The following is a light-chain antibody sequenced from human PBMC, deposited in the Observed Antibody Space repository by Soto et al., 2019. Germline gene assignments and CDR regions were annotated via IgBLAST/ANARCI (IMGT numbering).Light chain of an antibody. J-gene: IGKJ4*01. CDR2: GAS. V-gene: IGKV3-20*01. CDR3: QQYSDSPLT. CDR1: QTVSTNY. Sequence: EIVLTQSPGTLSLSPGERATLSCRASQTVSTNYLAWFQHKPGQAPRLLIYGASSRATGIPDRFSGSGSGTDFTLTINRLEPDDFAVYFCQQYSDSPLTFGGGTKVEIK.